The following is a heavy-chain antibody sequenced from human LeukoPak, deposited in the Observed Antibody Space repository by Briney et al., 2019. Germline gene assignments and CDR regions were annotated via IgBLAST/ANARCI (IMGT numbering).Heavy chain of an antibody. D-gene: IGHD3-22*01. CDR2: ISGSGGST. CDR3: AKVGGSSGYYDYFDY. Sequence: TGGSLRLSCAAPGLTFSGYAISWVRKAPGKGLEWVSAISGSGGSTYYADSVRGRFTISRDNSKNTLYLQMNSLRAEDTAVYYCAKVGGSSGYYDYFDYWGQGTLVTVSS. V-gene: IGHV3-23*01. CDR1: GLTFSGYA. J-gene: IGHJ4*02.